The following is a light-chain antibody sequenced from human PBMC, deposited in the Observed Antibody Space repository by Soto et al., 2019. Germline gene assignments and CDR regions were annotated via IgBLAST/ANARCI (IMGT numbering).Light chain of an antibody. CDR2: QVT. CDR1: LNDVGGYNY. J-gene: IGLJ1*01. V-gene: IGLV2-8*01. CDR3: MSYAGGNRFV. Sequence: QSVLTQPPSASGSPGQSVTISCAGTLNDVGGYNYVSWYQQHPGKVPQLMIYQVTKQPSGVPDRFSASKSDTTASLTISGLQAEDEGDYYCMSYAGGNRFVFGTGTKLTVL.